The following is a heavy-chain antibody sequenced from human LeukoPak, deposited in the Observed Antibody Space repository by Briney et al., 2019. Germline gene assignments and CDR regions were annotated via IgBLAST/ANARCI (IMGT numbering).Heavy chain of an antibody. Sequence: ASVKVSCKASGYTFTSYGISWVRQAPGQGLEWMGWISAYNGNTNYAQKLQGRVTMTTDTSTSTAYMELRSLRSDDTAVYYCARTKNLVVPARFDPWGRGTLVTVSS. CDR3: ARTKNLVVPARFDP. J-gene: IGHJ5*02. V-gene: IGHV1-18*01. CDR1: GYTFTSYG. D-gene: IGHD2-2*01. CDR2: ISAYNGNT.